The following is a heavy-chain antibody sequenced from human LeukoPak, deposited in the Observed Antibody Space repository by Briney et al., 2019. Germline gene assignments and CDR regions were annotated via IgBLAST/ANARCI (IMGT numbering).Heavy chain of an antibody. CDR3: ERVKGIDWFYP. J-gene: IGHJ5*02. CDR1: GYTFTSYG. CDR2: NSAYNGNT. V-gene: IGHV1-18*01. Sequence: ASVKVSCKASGYTFTSYGISWVRQAPGQGLEGMGWNSAYNGNTNYAQKLQGRVTMTTDTSTSTAYMELRSLRSDDTAVYYCERVKGIDWFYPWGQGTLVTVSS.